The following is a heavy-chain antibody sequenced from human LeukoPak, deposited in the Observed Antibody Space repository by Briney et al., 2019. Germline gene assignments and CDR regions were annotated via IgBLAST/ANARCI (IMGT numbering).Heavy chain of an antibody. D-gene: IGHD3-22*01. CDR3: ARTAETIYYYDSSGYEPTFDY. V-gene: IGHV1-69*05. J-gene: IGHJ4*02. CDR1: GGTFSSYA. CDR2: IIPIFGTA. Sequence: SVKVSCKASGGTFSSYAISWVRQAPGQGLEWTGGIIPIFGTANYAQKFQGRVTITTDESTSTAYMELSSLRSEDTAVYYCARTAETIYYYDSSGYEPTFDYWGQGTLVTVSS.